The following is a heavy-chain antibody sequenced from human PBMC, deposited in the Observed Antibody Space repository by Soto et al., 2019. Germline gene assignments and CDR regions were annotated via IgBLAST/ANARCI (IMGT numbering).Heavy chain of an antibody. D-gene: IGHD4-17*01. CDR1: GFTFSNYA. V-gene: IGHV3-64D*06. CDR2: ISSNGGST. CDR3: VKTRVPTPVTCNFDS. J-gene: IGHJ4*02. Sequence: GGPLRLSCSASGFTFSNYAMHWVRQAPGKGLEYVSTISSNGGSTYYADSVKGTFTISRDNSKNTLYLQMSSLRAEDTAIYYSVKTRVPTPVTCNFDSWGREAQVTFP.